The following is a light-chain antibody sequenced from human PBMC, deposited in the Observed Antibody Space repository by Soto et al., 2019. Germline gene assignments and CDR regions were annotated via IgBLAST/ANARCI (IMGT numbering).Light chain of an antibody. J-gene: IGKJ2*01. Sequence: EIVMTQSPASLSVSPGDGATLSCRASQSVASNVAWDQQKPGQGPRLLIHGASTRAAGVPARFSGSGSATDFTLTISSLQSEDFAVFYCQQYHNWPPQYTFGQGTKLQIK. V-gene: IGKV3-15*01. CDR2: GAS. CDR3: QQYHNWPPQYT. CDR1: QSVASN.